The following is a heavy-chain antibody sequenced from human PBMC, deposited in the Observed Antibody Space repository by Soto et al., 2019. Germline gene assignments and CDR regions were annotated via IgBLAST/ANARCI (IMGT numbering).Heavy chain of an antibody. CDR3: ARDRGSYYFDY. J-gene: IGHJ4*02. D-gene: IGHD1-26*01. CDR2: IYHDGSP. CDR1: GGSISSGGYS. V-gene: IGHV4-30-2*01. Sequence: QLQLQESGSGLVKPSQTLSLTCAVSGGSISSGGYSWSWIRQPPGKGLEWIGHIYHDGSPYYNPSLKSRVTLSADRSKNQFSLKVSSVTAADTAVYYCARDRGSYYFDYWGQGALVTVSS.